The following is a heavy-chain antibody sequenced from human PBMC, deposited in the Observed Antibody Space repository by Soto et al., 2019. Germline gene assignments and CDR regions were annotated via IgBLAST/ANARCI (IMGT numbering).Heavy chain of an antibody. V-gene: IGHV4-59*01. Sequence: KPSETLSLTCTVSGGAISRYHWTWIRQPPGKGLEWIGYVYYTGSTNYNPSLKSRVTISLDTSKSQFSLKLTSVTAADTAVYYCATSGNGWFNWFDPWGQGTLVTVSS. CDR2: VYYTGST. CDR3: ATSGNGWFNWFDP. D-gene: IGHD6-19*01. CDR1: GGAISRYH. J-gene: IGHJ5*02.